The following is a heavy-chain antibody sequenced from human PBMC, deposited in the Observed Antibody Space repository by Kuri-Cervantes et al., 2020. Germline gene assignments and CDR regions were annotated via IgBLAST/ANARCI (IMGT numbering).Heavy chain of an antibody. CDR1: GFTFRRYW. Sequence: GESLRLSCVASGFTFRRYWMSWVRQAPGKGLEWVANVKQDGSEKYYVGSVKGRFTISRDNAKNSLYLQMNSLRAEDTAVYYCARRGEMALDWGQGTLVTVSS. CDR3: ARRGEMALD. J-gene: IGHJ4*02. D-gene: IGHD5-24*01. CDR2: VKQDGSEK. V-gene: IGHV3-7*01.